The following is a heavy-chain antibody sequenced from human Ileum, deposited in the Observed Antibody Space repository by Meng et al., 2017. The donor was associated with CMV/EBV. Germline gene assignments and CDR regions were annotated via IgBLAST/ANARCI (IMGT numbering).Heavy chain of an antibody. CDR3: ARGHTLMVTPFDY. Sequence: GSLRLSCTVSGDSIGSSCWSWIRQPPGKGLEWIGYLHYSGSTDYNPSLKSRVTISRDTSKNQFSLKLSSVTAADTAVYFCARGHTLMVTPFDYWGQGTRVT. V-gene: IGHV4-59*01. J-gene: IGHJ4*02. D-gene: IGHD5-18*01. CDR2: LHYSGST. CDR1: GDSIGSSC.